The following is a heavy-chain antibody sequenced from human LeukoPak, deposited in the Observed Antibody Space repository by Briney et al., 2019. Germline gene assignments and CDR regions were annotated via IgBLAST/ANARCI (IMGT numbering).Heavy chain of an antibody. Sequence: PSETQSLTCTVSGASVSSASYWSWIRQPPGKGVEWIAHIYNGVNTNYNPSLKSRVTISVDTSKNQFSLRLNSVTAADTAVYYCARSRAFNSGAFDPWGQGSLVTVSS. CDR3: ARSRAFNSGAFDP. V-gene: IGHV4-61*01. D-gene: IGHD1-26*01. J-gene: IGHJ5*02. CDR1: GASVSSASY. CDR2: IYNGVNT.